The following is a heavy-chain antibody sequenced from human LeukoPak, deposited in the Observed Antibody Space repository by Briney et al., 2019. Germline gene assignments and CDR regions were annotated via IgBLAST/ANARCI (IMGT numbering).Heavy chain of an antibody. CDR2: IYYSGST. V-gene: IGHV4-59*08. CDR3: ARTSGESSWYWYYFDY. J-gene: IGHJ4*02. CDR1: GGSISSYY. D-gene: IGHD6-13*01. Sequence: SETLSLTCTVSGGSISSYYWSWIRQPPGKGLEWIGYIYYSGSTNYNPSLKSRVTISVDTSKNQFSLELSSATAADTAVYYCARTSGESSWYWYYFDYWGQGTLVTVSS.